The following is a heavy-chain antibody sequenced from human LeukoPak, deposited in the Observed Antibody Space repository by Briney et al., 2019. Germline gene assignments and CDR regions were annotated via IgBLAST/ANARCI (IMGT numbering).Heavy chain of an antibody. J-gene: IGHJ4*02. V-gene: IGHV3-23*01. CDR1: GFTFSTYA. Sequence: PGGSLRLSCAASGFTFSTYAMSWVRQTPGKGLECVSAISATGDSTYNADSVKGRFTITRDNSKNTLYLQMNSLRAEDTAVYYCAKGRGGGSYYTYYFDCWGQGTLVTVSS. D-gene: IGHD1-26*01. CDR2: ISATGDST. CDR3: AKGRGGGSYYTYYFDC.